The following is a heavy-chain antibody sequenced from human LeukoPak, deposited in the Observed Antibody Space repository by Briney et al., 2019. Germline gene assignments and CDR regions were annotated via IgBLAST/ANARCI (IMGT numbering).Heavy chain of an antibody. V-gene: IGHV3-7*03. CDR3: AKEFSYVGNSFIDAFDI. D-gene: IGHD4-23*01. J-gene: IGHJ3*02. CDR1: GFTFSSYW. Sequence: GGSLRLSCAASGFTFSSYWMSWVRQAPGKGLEWVANIKQDGSEKYYVDSVKGRFTISRDNSKNTLYLQMNSLRAEDTAVYYCAKEFSYVGNSFIDAFDIWGQGTMVTVSS. CDR2: IKQDGSEK.